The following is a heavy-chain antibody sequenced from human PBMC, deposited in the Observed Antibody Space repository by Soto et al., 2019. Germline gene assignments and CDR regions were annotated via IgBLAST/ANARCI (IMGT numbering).Heavy chain of an antibody. CDR1: GGSISIGGYS. D-gene: IGHD3-22*01. V-gene: IGHV4-30-2*01. J-gene: IGHJ3*02. Sequence: PSETLSLTCAVSGGSISIGGYSWSCMRQPPGKGLEWIGYIYHSGSTYYNPSLKSRVTISVDRSKNQFSLKLSSVTAADTAVYYCASAKGYDSSGYYDAFDIWGQGTMVTVSS. CDR2: IYHSGST. CDR3: ASAKGYDSSGYYDAFDI.